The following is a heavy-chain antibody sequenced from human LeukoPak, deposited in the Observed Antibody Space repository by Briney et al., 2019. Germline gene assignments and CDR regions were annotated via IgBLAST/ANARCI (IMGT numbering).Heavy chain of an antibody. Sequence: PGGSLRLSCAASGFTVSSYWMSWVRQAPGKGLEWEANIKQDGSEKYYVDSVKGRFTISRDNAKNSLYLQMNSLRAEDTAVYYCAKDVTLIVVEGFDYWGQGTLVTVSS. CDR2: IKQDGSEK. J-gene: IGHJ4*02. CDR3: AKDVTLIVVEGFDY. CDR1: GFTVSSYW. V-gene: IGHV3-7*03. D-gene: IGHD3-22*01.